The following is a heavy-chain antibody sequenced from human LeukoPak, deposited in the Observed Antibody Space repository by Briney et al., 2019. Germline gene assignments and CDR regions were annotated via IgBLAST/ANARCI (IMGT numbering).Heavy chain of an antibody. CDR1: GFTFSSYG. V-gene: IGHV3-30*02. Sequence: SGGSLRLSCAASGFTFSSYGMHWVRQAPGKGLEWVAFIRYDGSNKYYADSVKGRFTISRDNAKNSLYLQMNSLRAEDTAVYYCARGPAASGYYDSRGRYGYFDYWGQGTLVTVSS. CDR3: ARGPAASGYYDSRGRYGYFDY. D-gene: IGHD3-22*01. CDR2: IRYDGSNK. J-gene: IGHJ4*02.